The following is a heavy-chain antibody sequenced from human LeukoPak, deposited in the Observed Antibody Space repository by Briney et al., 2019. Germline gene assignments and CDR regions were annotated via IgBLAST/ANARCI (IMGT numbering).Heavy chain of an antibody. CDR2: INPRSGGI. CDR1: GYTFTDYY. D-gene: IGHD1-26*01. J-gene: IGHJ4*02. V-gene: IGHV1-2*06. CDR3: AREAGGSDTYYLDY. Sequence: ASVRVSCKTSGYTFTDYYIHWVQQAPGQRLEWMGRINPRSGGINYAQKFQGRVTMTRDTAISTAYMDLSGLRSDDTAVYYCAREAGGSDTYYLDYWGQGVLVTVSS.